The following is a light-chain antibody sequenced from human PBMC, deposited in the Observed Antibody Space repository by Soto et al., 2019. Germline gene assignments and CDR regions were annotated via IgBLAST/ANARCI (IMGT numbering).Light chain of an antibody. CDR1: SSDVGGYNC. CDR3: ASFTSTYSYV. V-gene: IGLV2-14*03. J-gene: IGLJ1*01. CDR2: HVT. Sequence: QSVLTQPASVSGSPGQSITISCTGTSSDVGGYNCVSWYQHHPGKAPKLMIYHVTVRPSGVSNRFSGSKSDDTASLTISGLQADDEADYYCASFTSTYSYVFGTGTKVTVL.